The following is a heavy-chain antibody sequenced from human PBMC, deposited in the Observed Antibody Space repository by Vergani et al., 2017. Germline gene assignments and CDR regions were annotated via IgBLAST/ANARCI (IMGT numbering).Heavy chain of an antibody. V-gene: IGHV3-53*02. CDR1: GFTVSSSY. CDR2: IYSGGST. D-gene: IGHD5-24*01. CDR3: ARVPINAFLFDY. J-gene: IGHJ4*02. Sequence: EVQLVETGGGLIQPGGSLRLSCAASGFTVSSSYMSWVRQAPGKGLEWVSVIYSGGSTYYADSVKGRFTISRDNSKNTLYLQMNSLRAEDTAVYYGARVPINAFLFDYWSQGTLVSVYS.